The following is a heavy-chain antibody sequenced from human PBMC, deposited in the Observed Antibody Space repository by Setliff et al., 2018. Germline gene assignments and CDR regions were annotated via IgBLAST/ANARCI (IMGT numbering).Heavy chain of an antibody. J-gene: IGHJ6*03. D-gene: IGHD5-18*01. CDR3: AREGVDTRSSTDYRYYMDV. V-gene: IGHV1-69*05. CDR2: TIPPFGTT. CDR1: GGTFTNYG. Sequence: SVKVSCKASGGTFTNYGVSWVRQAPGQGLEWMGGTIPPFGTTDYAQKFHGRLTIITDESTSTASMELTSLTSDDTAVYYCAREGVDTRSSTDYRYYMDVWGKGTTVTVS.